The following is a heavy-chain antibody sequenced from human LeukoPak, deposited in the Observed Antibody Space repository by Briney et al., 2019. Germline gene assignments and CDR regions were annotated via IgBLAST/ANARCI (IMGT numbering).Heavy chain of an antibody. CDR1: GFTFSGNY. Sequence: PGGSLRLSCAASGFTFSGNYMSWIRQAPGKGLEWVSYISNGGATTKYADSVEGRFTISRDNARNLLYLQMNSLRAEDTAVYFCASEPRLLHHWGQGTLVTVSS. CDR2: ISNGGATT. V-gene: IGHV3-11*04. D-gene: IGHD6-25*01. CDR3: ASEPRLLHH. J-gene: IGHJ5*02.